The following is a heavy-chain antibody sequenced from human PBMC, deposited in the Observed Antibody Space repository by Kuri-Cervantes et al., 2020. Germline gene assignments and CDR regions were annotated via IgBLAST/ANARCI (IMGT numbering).Heavy chain of an antibody. CDR3: ARGRAFDP. Sequence: SETLSLTCTVSGGSISSSYWSWIRQPPGKELEWIGYIYYSGSIKYNPSLKSRVTISVDTSKKQFSLRLSSVTAADTAVYYCARGRAFDPWGQGTLVTVSS. J-gene: IGHJ5*02. CDR1: GGSISSSY. V-gene: IGHV4-59*01. CDR2: IYYSGSI.